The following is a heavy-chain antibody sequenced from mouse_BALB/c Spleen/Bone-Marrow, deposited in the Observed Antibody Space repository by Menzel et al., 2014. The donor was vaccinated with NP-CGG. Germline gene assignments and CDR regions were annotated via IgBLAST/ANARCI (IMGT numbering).Heavy chain of an antibody. D-gene: IGHD1-1*01. CDR1: GFSIKDTY. V-gene: IGHV14-3*02. CDR3: VYGRDWYFDV. Sequence: VQLKESGAELVKPGASVKLSCTASGFSIKDTYMHWVKERPEQGLEWIGRIDPANGNTKYDPKFQGKATITADISSNTAYLQLSSLTSEDTAVYYCVYGRDWYFDVWGAGTTVTVSS. J-gene: IGHJ1*01. CDR2: IDPANGNT.